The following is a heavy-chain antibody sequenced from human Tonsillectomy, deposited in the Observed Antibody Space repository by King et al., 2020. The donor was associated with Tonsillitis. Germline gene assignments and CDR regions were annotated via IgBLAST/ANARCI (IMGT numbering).Heavy chain of an antibody. CDR2: ISYDVSNK. CDR3: ARELTIFGVVPPDY. Sequence: VQLVESGGGVVQPGRSLRLSCAASGFTFGTYAMHWVRKAPGKGLEWVAVISYDVSNKYYEDSVKGRFTISRENSNNTLYLQMNSLGADDTAVYYCARELTIFGVVPPDYWGQGTLVTVSS. D-gene: IGHD3-3*01. CDR1: GFTFGTYA. J-gene: IGHJ4*02. V-gene: IGHV3-30-3*01.